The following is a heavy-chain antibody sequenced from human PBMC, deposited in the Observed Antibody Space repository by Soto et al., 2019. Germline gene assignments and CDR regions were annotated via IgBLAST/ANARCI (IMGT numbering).Heavy chain of an antibody. Sequence: GGSLRLSYAAAGFTFSSYSMNWVSQAPGKGLEWVSSISSSSSYIYYADSVKGRFTISRDNAKNSLYLQMNSLRAEDTAVYYCARDRGDCGGDCYTDYYYYYGMDVWGQGTTVTVSS. CDR1: GFTFSSYS. V-gene: IGHV3-21*01. CDR3: ARDRGDCGGDCYTDYYYYYGMDV. J-gene: IGHJ6*02. D-gene: IGHD2-21*02. CDR2: ISSSSSYI.